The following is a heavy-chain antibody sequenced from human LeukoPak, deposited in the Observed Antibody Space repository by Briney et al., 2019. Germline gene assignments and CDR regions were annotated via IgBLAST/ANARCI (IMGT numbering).Heavy chain of an antibody. CDR3: AREGYDFWSGYFSGPWYFDL. CDR1: GFTFSSYA. V-gene: IGHV3-30-3*01. J-gene: IGHJ2*01. D-gene: IGHD3-3*01. CDR2: ISYDGSNK. Sequence: GGSLRLSCAASGFTFSSYAMHWVRQAPGKGLERVAVISYDGSNKYYADSVKGRFTISRDNSKNTLYLQMNSLRAEDTAVYYCAREGYDFWSGYFSGPWYFDLWGRGTLVTVSS.